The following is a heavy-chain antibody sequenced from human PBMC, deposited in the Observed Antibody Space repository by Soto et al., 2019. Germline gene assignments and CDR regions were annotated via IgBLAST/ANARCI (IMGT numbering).Heavy chain of an antibody. J-gene: IGHJ4*02. V-gene: IGHV4-59*08. CDR3: ARHNYGSGSTYFDY. Sequence: SETLSLTCTVSGCSISSYYWSRIRQPPGKGLEWIGYIYYSGSTNYNPSLKSRVTISVDTSKNQFSLKLNSMTAADTAVYYCARHNYGSGSTYFDYWGQGTLVTVSS. CDR1: GCSISSYY. D-gene: IGHD3-10*01. CDR2: IYYSGST.